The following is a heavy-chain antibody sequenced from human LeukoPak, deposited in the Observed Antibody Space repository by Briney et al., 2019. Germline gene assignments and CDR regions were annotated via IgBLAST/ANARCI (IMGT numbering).Heavy chain of an antibody. CDR1: EFTFDDHA. J-gene: IGHJ4*02. CDR3: AKEALY. Sequence: GGSLRLSCAASEFTFDDHAMHWVRQAPGRSLEWISLIIWDGSSAYYADSVKGRFTISRDNSKNSLYLQMNSLRAEDTAVYYCAKEALYWGQGTLVTVSS. CDR2: IIWDGSSA. V-gene: IGHV3-43D*03.